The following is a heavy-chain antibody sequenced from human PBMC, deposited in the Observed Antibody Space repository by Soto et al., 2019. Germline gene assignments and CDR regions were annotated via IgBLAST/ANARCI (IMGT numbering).Heavy chain of an antibody. CDR2: ISAYNGNT. V-gene: IGHV1-18*01. D-gene: IGHD5-18*01. Sequence: QVQLVQSGAEVKKPGASVKVSCKASGYTFTSYGISWVRQAPGQGLEWMGWISAYNGNTNYAQKLQGRVTMTTDTSTSTAYLELRSLRSDDEAVDYCARAVSDTAMVRYYYGMEVLGPGTTVPVSS. CDR3: ARAVSDTAMVRYYYGMEV. CDR1: GYTFTSYG. J-gene: IGHJ6*02.